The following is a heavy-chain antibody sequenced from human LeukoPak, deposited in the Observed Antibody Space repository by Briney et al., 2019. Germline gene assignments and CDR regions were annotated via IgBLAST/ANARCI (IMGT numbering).Heavy chain of an antibody. J-gene: IGHJ4*02. CDR3: ARRDSGYDSVDY. CDR1: GGSISSSSYY. V-gene: IGHV4-39*01. D-gene: IGHD5-12*01. Sequence: PSETLSLTCTVSGGSISSSSYYWGWIRQPPGKGLEWIGSIYYSGSTYYNPSLKSRVTTSVDTSKNQFSLKLSSVTAADTAVYYCARRDSGYDSVDYWGQGTLVTVSS. CDR2: IYYSGST.